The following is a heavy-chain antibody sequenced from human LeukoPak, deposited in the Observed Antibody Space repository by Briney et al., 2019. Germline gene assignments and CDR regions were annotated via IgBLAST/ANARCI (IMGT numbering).Heavy chain of an antibody. D-gene: IGHD3-10*01. J-gene: IGHJ3*02. CDR2: IYPGDSDT. CDR1: GYSFTSYW. V-gene: IGHV5-51*01. CDR3: ARLLLWFGELSAFDI. Sequence: GESLKISCKGSGYSFTSYWIGWVRQMPGKGLEWMGIIYPGDSDTRYGPSFQGQVTISADKSISTAYLQWSSLKASDTAMYYCARLLLWFGELSAFDIWGQGTMVTVSS.